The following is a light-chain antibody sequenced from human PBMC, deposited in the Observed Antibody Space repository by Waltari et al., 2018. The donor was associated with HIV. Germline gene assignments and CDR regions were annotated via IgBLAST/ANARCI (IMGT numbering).Light chain of an antibody. Sequence: VVTQEPSLTVSPEDTVTLSCASFIGSVARSHFPSWFQLKPGHAPRTLIYDLEKRHPSSPGRFSVSLDGGRARLTLSGALPEDEAEYFCLLSYIGVRFFGGGTTLTV. V-gene: IGLV7-46*01. J-gene: IGLJ2*01. CDR1: IGSVARSHF. CDR3: LLSYIGVRF. CDR2: DLE.